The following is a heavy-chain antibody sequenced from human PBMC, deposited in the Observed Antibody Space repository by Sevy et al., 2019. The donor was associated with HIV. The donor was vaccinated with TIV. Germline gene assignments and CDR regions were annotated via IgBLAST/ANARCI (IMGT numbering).Heavy chain of an antibody. V-gene: IGHV3-53*01. CDR2: IYSGGTT. J-gene: IGHJ4*02. CDR3: AREVGDGYNPRYYFDY. Sequence: GGSPRLSCAASGFTVSTNYMSWVRQAPGKGLEWVSVIYSGGTTYHADSVKGRFTISRDKSKNTLYLQMNSLRAEDTAVYYCAREVGDGYNPRYYFDYWGQGTLVTVSS. CDR1: GFTVSTNY. D-gene: IGHD5-12*01.